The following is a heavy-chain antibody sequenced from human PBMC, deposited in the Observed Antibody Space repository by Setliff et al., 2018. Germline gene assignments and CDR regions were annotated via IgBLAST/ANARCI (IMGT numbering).Heavy chain of an antibody. CDR3: AHRQEYYDFWSGYYVDAFDI. Sequence: SGPTLVNPTQTLSLTCTVSGFSLNTDGVGVGWIRQPPGKALEWLAHMFSNDEKSYSTSLKSRLTITKDTSKNQVVLTMTNMDPVDTATYYCAHRQEYYDFWSGYYVDAFDIWGQGTMVTVSS. CDR2: MFSNDEK. D-gene: IGHD3-3*01. V-gene: IGHV2-5*01. CDR1: GFSLNTDGVG. J-gene: IGHJ3*02.